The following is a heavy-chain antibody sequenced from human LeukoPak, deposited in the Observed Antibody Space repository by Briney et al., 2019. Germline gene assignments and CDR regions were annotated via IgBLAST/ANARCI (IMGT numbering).Heavy chain of an antibody. CDR1: GGSISSYY. CDR2: IYTSGST. Sequence: SETLSLTCTVSGGSISSYYWSWIRQPAGKGLEWIGRIYTSGSTNYNPSLKSRVTMSIDTSKNQFSLKLSSVTAADTAVYYCARSVWYSSSSPIFAYYFDYWGQGTLVTVSS. D-gene: IGHD6-6*01. V-gene: IGHV4-4*07. CDR3: ARSVWYSSSSPIFAYYFDY. J-gene: IGHJ4*02.